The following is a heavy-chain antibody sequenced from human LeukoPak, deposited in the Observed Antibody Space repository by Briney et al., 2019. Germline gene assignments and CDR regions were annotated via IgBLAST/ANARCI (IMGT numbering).Heavy chain of an antibody. CDR1: GFSVSMNY. V-gene: IGHV3-66*01. CDR3: ARGIVTGIDFFDP. Sequence: GGSLRLSCAASGFSVSMNYMSWVRQAPGKGLEWVSVIYSGGSIYYADSVKGRFTISRDNSKNTLYLEMNNLRAEDTAVFYCARGIVTGIDFFDPWGQGTLVTVSS. D-gene: IGHD1-26*01. J-gene: IGHJ5*02. CDR2: IYSGGSI.